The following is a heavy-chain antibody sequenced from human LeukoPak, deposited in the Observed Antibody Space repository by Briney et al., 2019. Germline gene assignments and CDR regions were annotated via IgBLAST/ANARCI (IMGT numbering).Heavy chain of an antibody. CDR2: ISSYNGNT. Sequence: GASVKVSCKASGYTFTSYGISWVRRAPGKGLEWMGWISSYNGNTNYAQKLQGRVTMTTDTSTSAAYMELRSLRSDDTAVYYCARNLGSITVTGPPYYWGQGTLVTVSS. CDR3: ARNLGSITVTGPPYY. J-gene: IGHJ4*02. D-gene: IGHD6-19*01. CDR1: GYTFTSYG. V-gene: IGHV1-18*01.